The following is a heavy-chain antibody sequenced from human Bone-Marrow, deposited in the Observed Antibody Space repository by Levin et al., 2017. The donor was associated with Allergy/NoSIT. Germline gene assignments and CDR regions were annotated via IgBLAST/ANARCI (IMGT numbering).Heavy chain of an antibody. Sequence: GESLKISCAASGFTFSNAWMSWVRQAPGKGLEWVGRIKSKTDGGTTDYAAPVKGRFTISRDDSKNTLYLQMNSLKTEDTAVYYCTTDQDSIVLVVYAPETYFDYWGQGTLVTVSS. V-gene: IGHV3-15*01. J-gene: IGHJ4*02. CDR3: TTDQDSIVLVVYAPETYFDY. CDR2: IKSKTDGGTT. CDR1: GFTFSNAW. D-gene: IGHD2-8*02.